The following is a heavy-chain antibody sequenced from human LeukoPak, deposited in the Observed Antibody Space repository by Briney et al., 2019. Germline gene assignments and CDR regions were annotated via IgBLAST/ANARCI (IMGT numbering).Heavy chain of an antibody. CDR1: GFTFSSYS. V-gene: IGHV3-49*04. CDR2: IRSKAYGGTT. Sequence: PGGSLRLSCAASGFTFSSYSMNWVRQAPGKGLEWVGFIRSKAYGGTTEYAASVKGRFTISRDDSKSIAYLQMNSLKTEDTAVYYCTRDPKAYYYDSSGYYLLGAFDIWGQGTMVTVSS. J-gene: IGHJ3*02. CDR3: TRDPKAYYYDSSGYYLLGAFDI. D-gene: IGHD3-22*01.